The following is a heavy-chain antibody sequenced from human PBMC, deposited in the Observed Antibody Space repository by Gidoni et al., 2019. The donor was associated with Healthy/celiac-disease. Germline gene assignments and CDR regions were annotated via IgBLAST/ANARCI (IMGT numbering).Heavy chain of an antibody. Sequence: QMQLVQSGPEVKKPGTSVKVSCKDSGFTFTSSAVQWVRPARGQRLEWIGWIVVGSGNTNYAQKFQERVTITRDMSTSTAYMELSSLRSEDTAVYYCAAGGYSGYDSDYWGQGTLVTVSS. J-gene: IGHJ4*02. V-gene: IGHV1-58*01. CDR3: AAGGYSGYDSDY. CDR1: GFTFTSSA. CDR2: IVVGSGNT. D-gene: IGHD5-12*01.